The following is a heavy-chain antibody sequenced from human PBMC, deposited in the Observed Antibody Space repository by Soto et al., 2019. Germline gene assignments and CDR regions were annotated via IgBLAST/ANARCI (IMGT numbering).Heavy chain of an antibody. CDR1: GNTLTELS. Sequence: QVQLVQSGAEVKKPGASVKVSCKVSGNTLTELSVHWVRQAPGKGLDWMGGFDPEDDEPIYAQKLQGGVTMAEDTATDTAYMELSSLTSEDTAIYYCATMLALTMLTLDAFDVWGQGTLVTVSS. D-gene: IGHD3-16*01. V-gene: IGHV1-24*01. CDR2: FDPEDDEP. CDR3: ATMLALTMLTLDAFDV. J-gene: IGHJ3*01.